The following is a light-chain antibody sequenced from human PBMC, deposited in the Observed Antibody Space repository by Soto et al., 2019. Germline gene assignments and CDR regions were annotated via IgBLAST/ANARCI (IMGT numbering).Light chain of an antibody. CDR1: QSVSSSY. CDR3: QQYGSSRLT. Sequence: EIVLTQSPGTLSLSPGERATLSCRASQSVSSSYLAWYQQKPGQAPRLLIYGASSRATGIPDRFSGSGSGTDFTLTISSLVPEDFAVYYCQQYGSSRLTFGGGTKVDIK. V-gene: IGKV3-20*01. J-gene: IGKJ4*01. CDR2: GAS.